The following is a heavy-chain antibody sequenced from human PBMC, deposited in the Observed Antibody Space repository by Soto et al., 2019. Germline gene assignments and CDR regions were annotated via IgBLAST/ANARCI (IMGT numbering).Heavy chain of an antibody. V-gene: IGHV3-30-3*01. Sequence: GGSLRLSCGASGFTFISYAMHWVRQAPGKGLEWVAVISYDGSNKYYADSVKGRFTISRDNSKNTLYLQMNSLRAEDTAVYYCARWNYDPDAFDIWGQGTMVTVSS. D-gene: IGHD1-7*01. CDR3: ARWNYDPDAFDI. J-gene: IGHJ3*02. CDR1: GFTFISYA. CDR2: ISYDGSNK.